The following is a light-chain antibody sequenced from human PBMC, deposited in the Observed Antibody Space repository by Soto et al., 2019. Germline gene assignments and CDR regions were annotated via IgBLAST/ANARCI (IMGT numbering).Light chain of an antibody. CDR2: GAS. CDR3: QQYGT. Sequence: EVVLTQSPATLSVSPGERATLSCRASQTVSRSLAWYQQKPGQAPRLLIYGASSRATGIPDRFSGSGSGTDFTLTISRLEPEDFAVYYCQQYGTFGPGTKVDIK. J-gene: IGKJ3*01. CDR1: QTVSRS. V-gene: IGKV3-20*01.